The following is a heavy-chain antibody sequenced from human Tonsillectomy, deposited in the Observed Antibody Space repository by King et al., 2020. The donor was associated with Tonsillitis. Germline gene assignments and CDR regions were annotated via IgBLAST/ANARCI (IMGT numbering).Heavy chain of an antibody. Sequence: EVQLVESGGGLVQPGGSLRLSCAASGFTFSSYAMSWVRQAPGKGLEWVSAISGSGGSTYYADSVKGRFTISRDNSKNTLYLQMNSLRAEDTAVYYCAKGGVGSGSYYNWGDYWGQGTLVTVSS. CDR3: AKGGVGSGSYYNWGDY. J-gene: IGHJ4*02. CDR2: ISGSGGST. V-gene: IGHV3-23*04. CDR1: GFTFSSYA. D-gene: IGHD3-10*01.